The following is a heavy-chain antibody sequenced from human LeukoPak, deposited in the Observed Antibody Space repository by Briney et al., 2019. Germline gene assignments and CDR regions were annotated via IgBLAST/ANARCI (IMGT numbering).Heavy chain of an antibody. CDR1: GFTFSSYA. CDR2: ISGSGGST. J-gene: IGHJ6*02. CDR3: AECITMVRGVIITDLGYYYYGMDV. D-gene: IGHD3-10*01. V-gene: IGHV3-23*01. Sequence: GGSLRLSCAASGFTFSSYAMHWVRQAPGKGLEWVSAISGSGGSTYYADSVKGRFTISRDNSKNTLYLQMNSLRAEDTAVYYCAECITMVRGVIITDLGYYYYGMDVWGQGTTVTVSS.